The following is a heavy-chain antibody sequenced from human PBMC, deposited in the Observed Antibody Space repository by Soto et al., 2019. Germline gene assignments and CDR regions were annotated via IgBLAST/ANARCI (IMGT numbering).Heavy chain of an antibody. V-gene: IGHV4-31*03. D-gene: IGHD3-10*01. CDR3: ARVSGVLLWFGEFYYYGMDV. CDR1: GGSISSGGYY. J-gene: IGHJ6*02. Sequence: SETLSLTCTVSGGSISSGGYYWSWIRQHPGKGLEWIGYIYYSGSAYYNPSLKSRVTISVDTSKNQFSLKLSSVTAADTAVYYCARVSGVLLWFGEFYYYGMDVWGQGTTVTVSS. CDR2: IYYSGSA.